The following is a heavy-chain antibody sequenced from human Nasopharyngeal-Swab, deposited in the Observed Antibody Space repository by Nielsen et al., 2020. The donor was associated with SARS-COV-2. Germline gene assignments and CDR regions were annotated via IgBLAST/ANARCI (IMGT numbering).Heavy chain of an antibody. CDR1: GFTFSSYW. J-gene: IGHJ3*02. CDR3: ARDHQYNWNYVGAFDI. V-gene: IGHV3-74*01. D-gene: IGHD1-7*01. Sequence: GESLKISCAASGFTFSSYWMHWVRQAPGTGLVWVSRFNSDGRSTSHADSVEGRFTISRDNTKNTLYLQMNSLRAEDTAVYYCARDHQYNWNYVGAFDIWGQGTMVTVSS. CDR2: FNSDGRST.